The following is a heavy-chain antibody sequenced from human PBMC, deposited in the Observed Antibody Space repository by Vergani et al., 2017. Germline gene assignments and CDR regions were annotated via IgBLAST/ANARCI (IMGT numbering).Heavy chain of an antibody. V-gene: IGHV4-4*08. Sequence: QVRLQESGPGLVKPSETLSLTCSVSGGSMSGYYWSWIRQPPGKELEWIGYMYHSGSTNYNPSLESRVTLSIDTTKNQFSLKLKSVTAADTAVYYCARCFRDEGMIYGGTVENWFDPWGQGTLVTVSS. J-gene: IGHJ5*02. CDR3: ARCFRDEGMIYGGTVENWFDP. D-gene: IGHD3-22*01. CDR2: MYHSGST. CDR1: GGSMSGYY.